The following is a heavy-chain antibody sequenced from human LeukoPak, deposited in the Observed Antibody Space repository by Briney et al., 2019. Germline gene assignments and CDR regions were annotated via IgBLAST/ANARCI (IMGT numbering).Heavy chain of an antibody. V-gene: IGHV1-2*02. CDR3: ARGGRYCSSTSCYTEGFDY. Sequence: ASVKVSCKASGYTFTGYHMHWVRQAPGQGLEWMGWINPNSGGTNYAQKFQGRVTMTRDTSISTAYMELSRLRSDDTAVYYCARGGRYCSSTSCYTEGFDYWGQGTLVTVSS. D-gene: IGHD2-2*02. CDR1: GYTFTGYH. J-gene: IGHJ4*02. CDR2: INPNSGGT.